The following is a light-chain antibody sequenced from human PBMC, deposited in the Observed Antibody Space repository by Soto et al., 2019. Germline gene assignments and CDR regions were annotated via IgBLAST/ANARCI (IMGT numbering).Light chain of an antibody. CDR2: ANT. V-gene: IGLV1-40*01. J-gene: IGLJ2*01. CDR1: SSNIGAGYD. Sequence: QSVLTQPPSASGTPGQRVTISCTGSSSNIGAGYDVHWYQQLPGTAPKLLIYANTNRPSGVPDRFSGSKSGTSASLDITGLQTEDAADYYCQSYDDRLSGYVLFGGGTKLTVL. CDR3: QSYDDRLSGYVL.